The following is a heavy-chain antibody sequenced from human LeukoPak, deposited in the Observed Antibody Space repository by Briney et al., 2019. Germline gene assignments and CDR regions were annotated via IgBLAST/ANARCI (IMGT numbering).Heavy chain of an antibody. Sequence: GGSLRLSCAASGFTFSSSAMSWVRQAPGKGLEWVSSISNSGGGTYYADSVKGRFTISRDNSKNTLYLQMKSLRDEDTAIYYCAKRRDYFDYWGQGTLVSVSS. CDR2: ISNSGGGT. CDR3: AKRRDYFDY. V-gene: IGHV3-23*01. J-gene: IGHJ4*02. CDR1: GFTFSSSA.